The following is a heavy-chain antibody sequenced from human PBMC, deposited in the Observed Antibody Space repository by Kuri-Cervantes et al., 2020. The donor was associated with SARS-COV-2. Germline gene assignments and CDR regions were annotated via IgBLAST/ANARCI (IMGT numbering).Heavy chain of an antibody. CDR1: GFTFTGST. D-gene: IGHD2-8*01. CDR3: SLDAFDY. J-gene: IGHJ4*02. Sequence: SVKVSCKTSGFTFTGSTIQWVRQARGQGLEWIGWIVVGSGDTSYAQEFQDRVTITRDMSTATAYMELRTLRSEDTAVYFCSLDAFDYWGQGTLVTISS. CDR2: IVVGSGDT. V-gene: IGHV1-58*02.